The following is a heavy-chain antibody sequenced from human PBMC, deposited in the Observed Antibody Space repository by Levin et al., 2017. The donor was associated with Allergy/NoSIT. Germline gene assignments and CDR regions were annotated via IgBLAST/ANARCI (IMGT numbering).Heavy chain of an antibody. Sequence: PGESLKISCAASGFTFNSYGMHWVRQAPGKGLEWVAVISYDGSNKYYADSVKGRFTISRDNSKNTLYLQMNSLRAEDTAVYYCAKSLIGSGWYAGFDYWGQGTLVTVSS. J-gene: IGHJ4*02. D-gene: IGHD6-19*01. V-gene: IGHV3-30*18. CDR3: AKSLIGSGWYAGFDY. CDR1: GFTFNSYG. CDR2: ISYDGSNK.